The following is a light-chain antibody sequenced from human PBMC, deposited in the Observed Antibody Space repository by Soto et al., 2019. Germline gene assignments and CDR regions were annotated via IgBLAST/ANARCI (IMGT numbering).Light chain of an antibody. Sequence: IVLTQSPGTLSLSPGERATLSCRASQSVSSNLAWYQQKPGQAPRLLIYGASTRATGVPSRFSGSGFGTEFTLTIASLQPDNSASYYCQQYNSFSKTFGRGTKVDIK. CDR3: QQYNSFSKT. J-gene: IGKJ1*01. CDR2: GAS. CDR1: QSVSSN. V-gene: IGKV3-15*01.